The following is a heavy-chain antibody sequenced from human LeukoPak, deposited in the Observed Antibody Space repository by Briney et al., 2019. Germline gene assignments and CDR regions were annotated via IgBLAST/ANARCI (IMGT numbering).Heavy chain of an antibody. V-gene: IGHV3-23*01. D-gene: IGHD2-8*01. Sequence: GRSLRLSCAASGFTFSRDAMSWVRQAPGKGLEWVSSISDSGGSTYYADSVKGRFTISRDNSRNTLYLQMDSLRADDTAVYYCAKLPDCANDACTEGDYWGQGTLVTVSS. CDR1: GFTFSRDA. CDR3: AKLPDCANDACTEGDY. J-gene: IGHJ4*02. CDR2: ISDSGGST.